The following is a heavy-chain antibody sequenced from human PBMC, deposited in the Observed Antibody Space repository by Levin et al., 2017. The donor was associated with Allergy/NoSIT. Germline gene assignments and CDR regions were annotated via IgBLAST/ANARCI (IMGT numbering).Heavy chain of an antibody. D-gene: IGHD3-16*02. Sequence: GGSLRLSCAVSGFSFSIYALHWVRQAPGKGLEWVAVISHEGSKKFYADSVKGRFTISRDNSKNTLYLQMSSLRAEDTAVDYWVRALGANYDYVWGSYRYVCHGLDVWGQGTTVTVSS. CDR3: VRALGANYDYVWGSYRYVCHGLDV. CDR2: ISHEGSKK. J-gene: IGHJ6*02. V-gene: IGHV3-30*04. CDR1: GFSFSIYA.